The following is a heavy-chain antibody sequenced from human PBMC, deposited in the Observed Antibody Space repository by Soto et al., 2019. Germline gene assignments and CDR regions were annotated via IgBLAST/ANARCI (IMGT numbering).Heavy chain of an antibody. D-gene: IGHD6-19*01. CDR3: ARLRREQWLVLFDY. CDR1: GGSISSGDYY. J-gene: IGHJ4*02. CDR2: IYYSWST. Sequence: QVQLQESGPGLVKPSQTLSLTCTVAGGSISSGDYYWSCVRQPPGKGLEWLGYIYYSWSTYYNTSLKSRVTISVDTSKNQFSLKLSSVNAADTAVYYCARLRREQWLVLFDYWGQGTLVTVSS. V-gene: IGHV4-30-4*01.